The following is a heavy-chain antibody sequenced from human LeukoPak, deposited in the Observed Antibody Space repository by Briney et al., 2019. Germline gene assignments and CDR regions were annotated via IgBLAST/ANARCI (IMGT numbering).Heavy chain of an antibody. Sequence: KNGESLKISCKGSGYSFTTYWNGWVRQMPRKGLEWMGIIYPGDSDTRYSPSFQGQVIISADKSISTAYLHWSSLKASDTAMYYCVVGPGIAVAGRLDYWGQGTLVTVSS. V-gene: IGHV5-51*01. CDR1: GYSFTTYW. J-gene: IGHJ4*02. CDR3: VVGPGIAVAGRLDY. CDR2: IYPGDSDT. D-gene: IGHD6-19*01.